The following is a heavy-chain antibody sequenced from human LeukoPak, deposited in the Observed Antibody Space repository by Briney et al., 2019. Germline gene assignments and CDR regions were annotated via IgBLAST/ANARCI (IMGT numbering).Heavy chain of an antibody. J-gene: IGHJ4*02. CDR3: AKGEYYYDSAGSITGGFDY. Sequence: GGSLRLSCAASGFIFDDYGMHWVRQDPGKGLEWVSGISWNSGSIGYADSVKGRFTISRDNAKKSLYLQMNSLRTEDTALYYCAKGEYYYDSAGSITGGFDYWGQGTLVTVSS. D-gene: IGHD3-22*01. CDR1: GFIFDDYG. V-gene: IGHV3-9*01. CDR2: ISWNSGSI.